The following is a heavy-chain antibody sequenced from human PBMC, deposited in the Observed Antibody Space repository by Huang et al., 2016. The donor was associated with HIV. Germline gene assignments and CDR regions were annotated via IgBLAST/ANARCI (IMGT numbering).Heavy chain of an antibody. J-gene: IGHJ3*02. CDR1: GYIFTSYG. D-gene: IGHD3-22*01. Sequence: QVQLVQSGAEVKKPGASVKVSCKASGYIFTSYGISWVRQGPGKGREWLGWISAYNGNINYAQKVQGRVTRTTDTATSTAYMELRSLRFDDTAVYYCARGSFSSGHNDYAFDIWGQGTTVTVSS. CDR2: ISAYNGNI. V-gene: IGHV1-18*01. CDR3: ARGSFSSGHNDYAFDI.